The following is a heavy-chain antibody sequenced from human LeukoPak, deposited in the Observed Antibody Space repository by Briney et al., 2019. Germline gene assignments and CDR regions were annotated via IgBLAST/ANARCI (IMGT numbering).Heavy chain of an antibody. CDR1: GFTFSTYW. CDR2: IISDGSGT. Sequence: GGSLRFSCAASGFTFSTYWMHWVRQAPGKGLVWVSRIISDGSGTSYADSVKGRFTISRDNAKNTLYLQMNSLRAEDTAVYYCARSMVPLFEDWGQGTLVTVSS. V-gene: IGHV3-74*01. D-gene: IGHD4/OR15-4a*01. CDR3: ARSMVPLFED. J-gene: IGHJ4*02.